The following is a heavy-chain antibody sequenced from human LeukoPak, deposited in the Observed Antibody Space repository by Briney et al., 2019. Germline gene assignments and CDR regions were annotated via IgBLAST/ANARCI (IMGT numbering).Heavy chain of an antibody. J-gene: IGHJ6*03. Sequence: ASVKVSCKASGYTFTGYYMHWERQAPGQGLEWMGWINPNSGGTNYAQKFQGRVTMARDTSISTAYMELSRPRSDDTAVYYCARDWGYCSSTSCYRDYYYYYMDVWGKGTTVTVSS. CDR1: GYTFTGYY. CDR3: ARDWGYCSSTSCYRDYYYYYMDV. CDR2: INPNSGGT. D-gene: IGHD2-2*02. V-gene: IGHV1-2*02.